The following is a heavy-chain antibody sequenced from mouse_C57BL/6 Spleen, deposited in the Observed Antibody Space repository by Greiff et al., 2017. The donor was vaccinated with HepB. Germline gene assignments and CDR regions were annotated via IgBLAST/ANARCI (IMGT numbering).Heavy chain of an antibody. J-gene: IGHJ3*01. V-gene: IGHV1-64*01. Sequence: QVQLQQPGAELVKPGASVKLSCKASGYTFTSYWMHWVKQRPGQGLEWIGMIHPNSGSTNYNEKFKGKATLTVDKSSSTAYMQLSSLTSEDSAVYYCAREGVLRSWFAYWGQGTLVTVSA. CDR2: IHPNSGST. CDR3: AREGVLRSWFAY. D-gene: IGHD1-1*01. CDR1: GYTFTSYW.